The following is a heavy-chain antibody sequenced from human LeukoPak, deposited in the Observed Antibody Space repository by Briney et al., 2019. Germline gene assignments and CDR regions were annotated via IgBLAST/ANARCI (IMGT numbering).Heavy chain of an antibody. D-gene: IGHD4-11*01. CDR1: GGTFSSYA. CDR2: IIPIFGTA. J-gene: IGHJ5*02. CDR3: ARDYYSNDENWFDP. V-gene: IGHV1-69*05. Sequence: EASVKVSCKASGGTFSSYAISGVRQAPGQGLEWMGGIIPIFGTANYAQKFQGRVTITTDESTSTAYMELSSLRSEDTAVYYCARDYYSNDENWFDPWGQGTLVTVTS.